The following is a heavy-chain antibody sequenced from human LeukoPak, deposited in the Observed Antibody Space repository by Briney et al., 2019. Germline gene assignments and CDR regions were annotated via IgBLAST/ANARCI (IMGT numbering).Heavy chain of an antibody. CDR3: ARTTYYYDSSGYYDY. D-gene: IGHD3-22*01. Sequence: GASVKVSCKASGYTFTSYYMHWVRQAPGQGLEWMGLINPSGGSTSYAQKFQGRVTMTRDTSTSTVYMELSSLRSEDTAVYYCARTTYYYDSSGYYDYWGQGTLVTVSS. V-gene: IGHV1-46*01. CDR1: GYTFTSYY. CDR2: INPSGGST. J-gene: IGHJ4*02.